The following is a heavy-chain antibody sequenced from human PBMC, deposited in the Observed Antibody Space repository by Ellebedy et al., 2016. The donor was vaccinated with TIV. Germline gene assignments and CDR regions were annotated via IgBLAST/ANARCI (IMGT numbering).Heavy chain of an antibody. D-gene: IGHD5-12*01. V-gene: IGHV4-34*01. Sequence: GSLRLSXAVYGGSFSGYYWSWIRQPPGKGLEWIGEINHSGSTNYNPSLKSRVTISVDTSKNQFSLKLSSVTAADTAVYYCARLGVATTSDYWGQGTLVTVSS. CDR3: ARLGVATTSDY. CDR1: GGSFSGYY. CDR2: INHSGST. J-gene: IGHJ4*02.